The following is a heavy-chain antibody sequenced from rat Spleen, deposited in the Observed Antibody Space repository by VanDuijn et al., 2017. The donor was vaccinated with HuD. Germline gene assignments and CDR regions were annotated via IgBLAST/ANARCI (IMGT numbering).Heavy chain of an antibody. CDR2: IWSNGGT. J-gene: IGHJ2*01. CDR1: GLSLASNG. V-gene: IGHV2-47*01. Sequence: QVQLKESGPGLVQPSQTLSLTCTVSGLSLASNGVSWIRQPPGKGLEWMGAIWSNGGTDYNSAIKSRLSISRDTSKSQIFLEMNSLQTEDTAIYFCTRVHYYSASSYFDYWGQGVMVTVSS. CDR3: TRVHYYSASSYFDY. D-gene: IGHD1-1*01.